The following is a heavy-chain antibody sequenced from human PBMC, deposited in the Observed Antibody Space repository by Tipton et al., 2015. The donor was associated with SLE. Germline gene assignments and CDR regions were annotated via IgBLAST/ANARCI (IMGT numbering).Heavy chain of an antibody. V-gene: IGHV4-4*07. CDR3: ARGLQAFFGGDCPCDL. D-gene: IGHD2-21*02. CDR2: IYAGGTT. J-gene: IGHJ5*02. CDR1: GGSIGTHY. Sequence: TLSLTCTVSGGSIGTHYWSWIRQSAVKGLEYIGRIYAGGTTNYHPPLKSRVTMSVDTSKHQFSLTLRSVTAADTAIYYCARGLQAFFGGDCPCDLWGQGALVTVSS.